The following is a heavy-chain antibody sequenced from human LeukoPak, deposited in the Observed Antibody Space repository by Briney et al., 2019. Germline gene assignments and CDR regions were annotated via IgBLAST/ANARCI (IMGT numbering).Heavy chain of an antibody. J-gene: IGHJ4*02. CDR1: GFTFSSYA. CDR2: ISSNGGST. CDR3: ARDQGAYSNPDY. V-gene: IGHV3-64*01. Sequence: GGSLRLSCAASGFTFSSYAMHWVRQAPGKGLEYVSAISSNGGSTYYANSVKGRFTISRDNSKNTLYLQMGSLRAEDMAVYYCARDQGAYSNPDYWGQGTLVTVSS. D-gene: IGHD4-11*01.